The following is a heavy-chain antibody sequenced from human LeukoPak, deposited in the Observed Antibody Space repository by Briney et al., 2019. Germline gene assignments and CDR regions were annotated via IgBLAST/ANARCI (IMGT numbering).Heavy chain of an antibody. Sequence: GGSLRLSCAASGFTFSSYSMNWVRQAPGKGLEWVSYISYPTTVWYADSVRGRFTISRDYAKNSLDLQMNSLRDEDTAVYYCVRDHMWGFDYWGQGLLVTVSS. CDR3: VRDHMWGFDY. V-gene: IGHV3-48*02. CDR2: ISYPTTV. CDR1: GFTFSSYS. D-gene: IGHD1-26*01. J-gene: IGHJ4*02.